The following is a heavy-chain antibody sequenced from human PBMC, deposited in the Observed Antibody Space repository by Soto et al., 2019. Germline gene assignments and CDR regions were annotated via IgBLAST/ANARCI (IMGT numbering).Heavy chain of an antibody. J-gene: IGHJ5*02. CDR2: ISGSGGST. V-gene: IGHV3-23*01. Sequence: EVQLLESGGGLVQPGGSLRLSCAASGFTFSNYAMSWVRQAPGKGLEWVSAISGSGGSTYYADSVKGRFTISRDNSKNTLYLQMNSLRAEDTAVYYCAKVPQWYYYGSGSYPGWFDPWGQGTLVTVSS. D-gene: IGHD3-10*01. CDR3: AKVPQWYYYGSGSYPGWFDP. CDR1: GFTFSNYA.